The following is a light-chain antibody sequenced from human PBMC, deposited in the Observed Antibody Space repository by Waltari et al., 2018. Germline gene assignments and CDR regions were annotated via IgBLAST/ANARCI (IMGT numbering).Light chain of an antibody. CDR1: RSNIGSSY. CDR3: QSYDNGLKTYI. V-gene: IGLV1-40*01. Sequence: QAVLTQTPSVSGAPGQRVTISCSGSRSNIGSSYVFWYHQLPGMAPKLLMSDNNERPVGVSDRFSGSYSGTSASLTISGLQTDDEADYYCQSYDNGLKTYIFGGGTRLIVL. J-gene: IGLJ1*01. CDR2: DNN.